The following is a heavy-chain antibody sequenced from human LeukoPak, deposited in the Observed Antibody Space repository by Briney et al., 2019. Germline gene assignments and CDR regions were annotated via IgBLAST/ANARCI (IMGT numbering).Heavy chain of an antibody. D-gene: IGHD4-23*01. CDR2: IYHSGST. J-gene: IGHJ4*02. Sequence: PSETLSLTCAVSGYSISSGYYWGWIRQPPGKGLEWIGSIYHSGSTYYNPSLKSRVTISVDTSKNQFSLKLSSVTAADTAVYYCARHSPVPTVVTPGLLDYWGQGTLVTVSS. V-gene: IGHV4-38-2*01. CDR3: ARHSPVPTVVTPGLLDY. CDR1: GYSISSGYY.